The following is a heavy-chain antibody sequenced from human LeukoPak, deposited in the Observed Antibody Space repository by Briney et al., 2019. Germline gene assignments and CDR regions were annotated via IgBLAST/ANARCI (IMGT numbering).Heavy chain of an antibody. V-gene: IGHV4-34*01. CDR3: ARRADTVADAFDI. D-gene: IGHD4-23*01. Sequence: SETLSLTCAVYGGSFSDHYWSWIRQPPGKGLEWIGEINPSGNINYNPSLKSRVTLSVDTSKNQFSLKLNSVTAADTAVYYCARRADTVADAFDIWGQGTMVTVSS. J-gene: IGHJ3*02. CDR2: INPSGNI. CDR1: GGSFSDHY.